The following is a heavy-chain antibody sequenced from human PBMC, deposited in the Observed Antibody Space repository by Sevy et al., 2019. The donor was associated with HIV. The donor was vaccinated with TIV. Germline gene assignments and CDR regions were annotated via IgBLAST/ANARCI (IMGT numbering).Heavy chain of an antibody. V-gene: IGHV1-24*01. Sequence: ASVKVSCKVSGYTLTRLAMHWVRQAPGKGLEWMGSFDPEDDERIYAQKWQGRFSMTEDTSTDKAYMELGNLRSEDTAVYYCATTKDYYENSGDPFDYWGQGTLVTVSS. CDR2: FDPEDDER. CDR3: ATTKDYYENSGDPFDY. CDR1: GYTLTRLA. J-gene: IGHJ4*02. D-gene: IGHD3-22*01.